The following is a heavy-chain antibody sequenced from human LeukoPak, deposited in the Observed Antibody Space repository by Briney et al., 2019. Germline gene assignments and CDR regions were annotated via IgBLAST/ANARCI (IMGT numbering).Heavy chain of an antibody. Sequence: GGSLRLSCAASGFDFSTYHMNWVRQAPGKGLEWISYINARSSTIYYADSMKGRFTITRDNVKNSLYLQMNSLRAEDTAVYFCARDASSGTWFTIRGRGTLVTVSS. CDR2: INARSSTI. J-gene: IGHJ4*02. CDR1: GFDFSTYH. D-gene: IGHD6-13*01. CDR3: ARDASSGTWFTI. V-gene: IGHV3-48*01.